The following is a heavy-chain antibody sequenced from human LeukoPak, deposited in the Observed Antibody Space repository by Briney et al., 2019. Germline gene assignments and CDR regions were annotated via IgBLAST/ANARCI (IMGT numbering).Heavy chain of an antibody. CDR1: GVTFSSYA. CDR2: ISYDGSNK. D-gene: IGHD4-17*01. V-gene: IGHV3-30-3*01. J-gene: IGHJ4*02. Sequence: PGGSLRLSCAASGVTFSSYAMHWVREAPGTGLEWVAVISYDGSNKYYADSVKGRFTVSRDNSKNTLYLQMNSLRAEDTAVYYCASTTTVTTGSNYRGQGTLVTVSS. CDR3: ASTTTVTTGSNY.